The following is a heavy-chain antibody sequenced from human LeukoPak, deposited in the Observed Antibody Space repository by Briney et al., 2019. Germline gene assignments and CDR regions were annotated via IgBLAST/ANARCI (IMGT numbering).Heavy chain of an antibody. J-gene: IGHJ4*02. CDR3: ARVTGYMVEDYFDY. CDR1: GGSISSSSYY. V-gene: IGHV4-39*07. D-gene: IGHD6-13*01. Sequence: SETLSLTCTVSGGSISSSSYYWGWIRQPPGKGLEWIGSIYYSGSTNYNPSLKSRVTISVKTSKNQFSLELSSVTAADTAIYYCARVTGYMVEDYFDYWGQGTLVTVSS. CDR2: IYYSGST.